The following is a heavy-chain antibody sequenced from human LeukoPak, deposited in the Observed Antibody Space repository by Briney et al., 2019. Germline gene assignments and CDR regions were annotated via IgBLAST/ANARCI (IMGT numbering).Heavy chain of an antibody. D-gene: IGHD1-14*01. Sequence: PSETLSLTCAVYTGSFIDHYWSWVRQRPGKGLEWIGEIYHDGYIGYNPSLQSRVTLLIDTSKNQFSLKVKSVTAADTGVYYCARGVFPGNSRKNWFDPWGQGILVTVSS. CDR2: IYHDGYI. CDR3: ARGVFPGNSRKNWFDP. CDR1: TGSFIDHY. J-gene: IGHJ5*02. V-gene: IGHV4-34*01.